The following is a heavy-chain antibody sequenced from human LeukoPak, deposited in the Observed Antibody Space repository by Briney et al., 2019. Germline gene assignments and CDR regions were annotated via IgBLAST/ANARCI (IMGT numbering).Heavy chain of an antibody. D-gene: IGHD2-8*01. Sequence: PSESLSLTCTVSGYSFSSGYNWGCSRQPPGKGVGGLASIYHGGSTYYNPSVKSRVTISVDTSKNQFSLKLSSVTAADTAVYYCARANGRMADYWGQGTLVTVSS. V-gene: IGHV4-38-2*02. CDR2: IYHGGST. CDR3: ARANGRMADY. J-gene: IGHJ4*02. CDR1: GYSFSSGYN.